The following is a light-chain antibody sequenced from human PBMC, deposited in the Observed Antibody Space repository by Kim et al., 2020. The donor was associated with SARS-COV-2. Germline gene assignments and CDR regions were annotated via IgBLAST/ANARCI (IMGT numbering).Light chain of an antibody. CDR2: RAS. J-gene: IGKJ4*01. CDR3: QHYDSYPLT. CDR1: QNIDTW. V-gene: IGKV1-5*03. Sequence: DIQVTQSPSTLLASVGDRVTITCRASQNIDTWLDWYQQRPGKAPKILIYRASFLQSGVPSRFSGSGSGTEFTLTISSLQPEDFAIYYCQHYDSYPLTFGGGTKVDSK.